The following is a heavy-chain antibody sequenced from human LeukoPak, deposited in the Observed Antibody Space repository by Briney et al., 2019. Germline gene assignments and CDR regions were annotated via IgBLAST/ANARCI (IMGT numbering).Heavy chain of an antibody. D-gene: IGHD4-23*01. Sequence: PGGSLRLSCAASGFTFSSYAMHWVRQAPGKGLEWVAVISYDGSNKSYADSVKGRFTISRDNTKNTLYLQMNSLRAEDTAVYYCARDLRIGGDWGQGTLVTVSS. J-gene: IGHJ4*02. CDR3: ARDLRIGGD. V-gene: IGHV3-30*04. CDR1: GFTFSSYA. CDR2: ISYDGSNK.